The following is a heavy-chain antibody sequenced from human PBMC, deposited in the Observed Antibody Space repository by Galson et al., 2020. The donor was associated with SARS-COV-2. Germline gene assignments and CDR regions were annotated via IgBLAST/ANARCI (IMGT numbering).Heavy chain of an antibody. CDR1: GGSINIYY. CDR2: LYYGGKT. D-gene: IGHD3-10*01. J-gene: IGHJ4*02. V-gene: IGHV4-59*01. CDR3: ARLPVVRGVDY. Sequence: ASETLSLTCTVPGGSINIYYWSWIRQPPGKGLEWIGYLYYGGKTNYNPSLKNRVTISVDTSKSQFSLTLRSVTAADTAMYYCARLPVVRGVDYWGQGIPVTVSS.